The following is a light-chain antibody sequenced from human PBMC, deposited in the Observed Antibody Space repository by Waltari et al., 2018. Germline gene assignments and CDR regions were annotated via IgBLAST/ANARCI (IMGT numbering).Light chain of an antibody. CDR3: QQSYDIPFI. CDR1: RRISNY. J-gene: IGKJ3*01. Sequence: DIQMTQSPSSLSASIGDRVTLTCRASRRISNYVNWYQHKLGEVPKLLIYSTSNLNSGVPSRFSGSASGTDFTLTITSLQPEDFATYYCQQSYDIPFIFGPGTKVNLK. CDR2: STS. V-gene: IGKV1-39*01.